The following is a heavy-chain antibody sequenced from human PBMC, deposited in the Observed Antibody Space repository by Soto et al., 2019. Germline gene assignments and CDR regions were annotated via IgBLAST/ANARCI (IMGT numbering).Heavy chain of an antibody. CDR1: GFTFSDYY. D-gene: IGHD3-3*01. V-gene: IGHV3-11*01. CDR3: ARPHSDFWSGSEY. Sequence: GGSLRLSCAASGFTFSDYYMSWIRQAPGKGLEWVSYISSNTIYYADSVKGRFTISRDNAKNSLYLQMNSLRAEDTARYYCARPHSDFWSGSEYWGQGTLVTVSS. CDR2: ISSNTI. J-gene: IGHJ4*02.